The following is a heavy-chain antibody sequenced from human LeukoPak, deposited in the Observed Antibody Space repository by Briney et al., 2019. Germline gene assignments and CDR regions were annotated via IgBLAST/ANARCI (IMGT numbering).Heavy chain of an antibody. V-gene: IGHV3-23*01. J-gene: IGHJ4*02. CDR2: ISGSAGST. CDR1: GFTFSGNA. Sequence: PGGSLRLSCAASGFTFSGNAMGWVRQAPGKGLEWVSAISGSAGSTYYADSVKGRFTISRGNSENSLYLQMNSLRAEDTAVYYCAKLRDFYDSTGYSRFPYWGQGTLVTVSS. D-gene: IGHD3-22*01. CDR3: AKLRDFYDSTGYSRFPY.